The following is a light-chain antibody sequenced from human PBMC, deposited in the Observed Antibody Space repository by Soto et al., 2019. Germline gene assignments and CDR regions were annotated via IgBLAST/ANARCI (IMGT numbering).Light chain of an antibody. J-gene: IGLJ1*01. CDR1: SSDVGGYNY. CDR3: CSYAGSYLYV. CDR2: EVS. V-gene: IGLV2-14*01. Sequence: QSALTQPASVSGSPGQSITISCTGTSSDVGGYNYVSWYQQHPGKAPKLMIYEVSNRPSGVPDRFSGSKSGNTASLTISGLRPEDEADYHCCSYAGSYLYVFGTGTKVTVL.